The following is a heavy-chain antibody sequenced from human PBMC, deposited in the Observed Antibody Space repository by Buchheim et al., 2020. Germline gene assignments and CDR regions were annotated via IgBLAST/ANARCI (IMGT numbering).Heavy chain of an antibody. V-gene: IGHV3-23*01. D-gene: IGHD2-21*01. J-gene: IGHJ4*02. CDR3: AKGADYSLNHYFDY. Sequence: EVQLLESGGGLVQPGGSLRLSCAASGFTFSSYVMSWVRQAPGKGLEWVSAISGSGGATYYADSVKGRLTISRDNSKNTLYLQMNSLRDEDTAIYFCAKGADYSLNHYFDYWGQGTL. CDR1: GFTFSSYV. CDR2: ISGSGGAT.